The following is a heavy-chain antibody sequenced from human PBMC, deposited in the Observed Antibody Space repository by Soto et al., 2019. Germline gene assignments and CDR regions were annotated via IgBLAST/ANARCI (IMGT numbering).Heavy chain of an antibody. Sequence: PGGSLRLSCAASGFTFRSFTVNWVRQAPGKGLEWVSTISSNIAYIYYTDALRGRFTISRDNAKNSLHLQMNSLRAEDTAVYYCATAEVDHWGPGTLVTVSS. CDR3: ATAEVDH. V-gene: IGHV3-21*01. CDR2: ISSNIAYI. CDR1: GFTFRSFT. J-gene: IGHJ5*02.